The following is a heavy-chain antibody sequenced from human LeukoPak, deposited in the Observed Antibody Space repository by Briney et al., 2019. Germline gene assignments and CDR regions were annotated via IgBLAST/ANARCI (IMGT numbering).Heavy chain of an antibody. J-gene: IGHJ4*02. CDR3: ARHIRSDLARYCSGGSCYYFDY. V-gene: IGHV4-39*01. Sequence: NASETLSLTCTVSGGSISSSNYYWAWIRQPPGKGLEWMGSTYYTGSTYYNPSLKSRVTMSVDTSKKQFSLRLSSVTAADTAVYYCARHIRSDLARYCSGGSCYYFDYWGQGTLVTVSS. D-gene: IGHD2-15*01. CDR2: TYYTGST. CDR1: GGSISSSNYY.